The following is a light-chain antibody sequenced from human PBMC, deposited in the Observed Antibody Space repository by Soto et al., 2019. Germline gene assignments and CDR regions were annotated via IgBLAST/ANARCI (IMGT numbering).Light chain of an antibody. V-gene: IGKV1-39*01. CDR3: QQSYSTPLG. CDR2: AAS. Sequence: DIQMTQSPSSLSASVGDRVTITCRASQSISSYLNWYQQKPGKAPKLLIYAASSLQSGVPSRFSGSGSGTDFTLTSSSLQPEDFATYYCQQSYSTPLGFGGGIKVEIK. J-gene: IGKJ4*01. CDR1: QSISSY.